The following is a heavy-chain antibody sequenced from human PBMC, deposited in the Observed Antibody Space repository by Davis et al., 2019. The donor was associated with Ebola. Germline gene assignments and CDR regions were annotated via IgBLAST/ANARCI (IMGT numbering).Heavy chain of an antibody. V-gene: IGHV4-39*02. D-gene: IGHD4-11*01. CDR2: IYHSGST. CDR1: GGSISSSSYY. Sequence: SETLSLTCTVSGGSISSSSYYWGWIRQPPGKGLEWIGSIYHSGSTYYNPSLKSRVTISVDTSKNQFSLKLSSVTAADTAVYYCAREVSNPGDYYFYGMDVWGQGTTVTVSS. J-gene: IGHJ6*02. CDR3: AREVSNPGDYYFYGMDV.